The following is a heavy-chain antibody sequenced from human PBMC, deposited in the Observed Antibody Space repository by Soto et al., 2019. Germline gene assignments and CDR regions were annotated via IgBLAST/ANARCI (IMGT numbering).Heavy chain of an antibody. V-gene: IGHV1-69*13. J-gene: IGHJ6*02. CDR2: IIPIFGTA. CDR1: GGTFSSYA. D-gene: IGHD3-3*01. Sequence: VASVKVSCKASGGTFSSYAISWVRQAPGQGLEWMGGIIPIFGTANYAQKFQGRVTITADESTSTAYMELSSLRSEDTAVYYCARRRGLRFLERRPLRAAYGTDVWGQGNTVTVSS. CDR3: ARRRGLRFLERRPLRAAYGTDV.